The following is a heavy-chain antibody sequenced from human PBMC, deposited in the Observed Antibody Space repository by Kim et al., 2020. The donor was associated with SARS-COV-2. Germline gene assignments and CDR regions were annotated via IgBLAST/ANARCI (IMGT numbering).Heavy chain of an antibody. V-gene: IGHV3-23*01. CDR2: ISGSSGSV. CDR3: EKDGGGPYTTGWYYFDL. D-gene: IGHD6-19*01. Sequence: GGSLRLSCASSGFTFSTYAMSWVRQAPGKGLEWVSSISGSSGSVYYAESVEGRFTISRDSSKTTLYLQMNTLRAEDTAVYYCEKDGGGPYTTGWYYFDLWGQGALVTVSS. J-gene: IGHJ4*02. CDR1: GFTFSTYA.